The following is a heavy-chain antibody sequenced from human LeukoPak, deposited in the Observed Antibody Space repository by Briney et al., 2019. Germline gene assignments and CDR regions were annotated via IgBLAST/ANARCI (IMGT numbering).Heavy chain of an antibody. V-gene: IGHV4-30-4*01. J-gene: IGHJ4*02. CDR1: GGSISSGDKY. CDR2: IYYSGST. CDR3: ARVTRWAGLDF. D-gene: IGHD2-21*02. Sequence: SQTLSLTCKVSGGSISSGDKYWSWIRQPPGKGLEWIGYIYYSGSTYYNPSLKSRLTISVDTSENQFSLHLTSVTAADTAVYFCARVTRWAGLDFWGQGTLVTVSS.